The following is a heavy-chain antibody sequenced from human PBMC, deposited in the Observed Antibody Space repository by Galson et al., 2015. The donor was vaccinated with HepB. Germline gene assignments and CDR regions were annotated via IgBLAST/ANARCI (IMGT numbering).Heavy chain of an antibody. CDR3: ARSQLSFLQRESYYYYGMDV. Sequence: SVKVSCKASGGTFSSYAISWVRQAPGQGLEWMGGNIPIFGTANYAQKFQGRVTITADESTSTAYMELSSLRSEDTAVYFCARSQLSFLQRESYYYYGMDVWGQGTTVTVSS. V-gene: IGHV1-69*13. J-gene: IGHJ6*02. CDR1: GGTFSSYA. D-gene: IGHD6-6*01. CDR2: NIPIFGTA.